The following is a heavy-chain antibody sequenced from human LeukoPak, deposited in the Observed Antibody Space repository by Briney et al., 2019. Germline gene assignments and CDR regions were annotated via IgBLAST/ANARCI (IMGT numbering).Heavy chain of an antibody. CDR1: GYTFTGYY. D-gene: IGHD2-15*01. J-gene: IGHJ4*02. CDR2: INPNSGGT. CDR3: ARVAHRPYCSGGSCSHDY. Sequence: ASVKVSCKASGYTFTGYYMHWVRQAPGQGLEWMGWINPNSGGTNYAQKFQGRVTMTRDTSIRTAYMELSRLRSDDTAVYYCARVAHRPYCSGGSCSHDYWGQGTLVTVSS. V-gene: IGHV1-2*02.